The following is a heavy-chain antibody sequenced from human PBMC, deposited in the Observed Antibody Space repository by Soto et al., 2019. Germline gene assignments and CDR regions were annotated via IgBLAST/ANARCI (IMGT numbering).Heavy chain of an antibody. Sequence: GTLDLTCTVSGGSISSYYWSGIRQPAGKGLEWIGRIYTSGSTNYNPSLKSRVTMSVDTSKNQFSLKLSSVTAADTAVYYCARDFGSSGYNWFDPWGQGTLVTAPQ. J-gene: IGHJ5*02. CDR1: GGSISSYY. CDR2: IYTSGST. V-gene: IGHV4-4*07. D-gene: IGHD3-22*01. CDR3: ARDFGSSGYNWFDP.